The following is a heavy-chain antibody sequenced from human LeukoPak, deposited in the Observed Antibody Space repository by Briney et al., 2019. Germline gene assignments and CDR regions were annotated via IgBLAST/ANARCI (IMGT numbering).Heavy chain of an antibody. Sequence: WASVKVSCKASGYTFTSYGISWVRQAPGQGLEWMGWISAYNGNTNYAQKLQGRVTMTTDTSTSTAYMELRSLRSDDTAVYYCASGYGSGSTKRYAFDIWGQGTMVTVSS. CDR1: GYTFTSYG. V-gene: IGHV1-18*01. CDR3: ASGYGSGSTKRYAFDI. J-gene: IGHJ3*02. CDR2: ISAYNGNT. D-gene: IGHD3-10*01.